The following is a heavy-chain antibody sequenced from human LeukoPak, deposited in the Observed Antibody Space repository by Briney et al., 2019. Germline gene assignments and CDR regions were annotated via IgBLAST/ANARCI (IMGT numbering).Heavy chain of an antibody. D-gene: IGHD3-10*01. Sequence: GTSLRLSCAAAGFTFSSYGMHWVRQAPGKGLEWVAVILHDGKNKYYADSVKGRLTISRDNSKSTLYLQMNSLRAEDTAMYYCTAEFIRGVITAYYWGQGTLVTVSS. V-gene: IGHV3-30*03. CDR1: GFTFSSYG. J-gene: IGHJ4*02. CDR2: ILHDGKNK. CDR3: TAEFIRGVITAYY.